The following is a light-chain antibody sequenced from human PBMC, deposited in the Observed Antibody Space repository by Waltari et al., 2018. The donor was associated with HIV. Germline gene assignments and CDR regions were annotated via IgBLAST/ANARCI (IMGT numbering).Light chain of an antibody. CDR2: DVS. CDR3: SSYTGSSTLGV. V-gene: IGLV2-14*03. CDR1: SSDVGYYNY. Sequence: QSALTQPASVSGSPGQSITISCTGASSDVGYYNYVSWYQQQPGKAPKLMIYDVSNRPSGVSNRFPGSKSGNTASLTISGLQAEDEADYYCSSYTGSSTLGVLGTGTRVTVL. J-gene: IGLJ1*01.